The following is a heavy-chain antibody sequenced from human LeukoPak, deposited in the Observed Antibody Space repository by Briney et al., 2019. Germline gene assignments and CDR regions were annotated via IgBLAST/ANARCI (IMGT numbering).Heavy chain of an antibody. J-gene: IGHJ3*02. CDR1: GFTFSSYS. Sequence: GGSLRLSCAASGFTFSSYSMNWVRQAPGKGLEWVSYISSSSSTIYYADSVKGRFTISRDNAKNSLYLQMNSLRAEDTAVYYRAREGNCSSTSCYTGAFDIWGQGTMVTVSS. CDR2: ISSSSSTI. V-gene: IGHV3-48*01. D-gene: IGHD2-2*02. CDR3: AREGNCSSTSCYTGAFDI.